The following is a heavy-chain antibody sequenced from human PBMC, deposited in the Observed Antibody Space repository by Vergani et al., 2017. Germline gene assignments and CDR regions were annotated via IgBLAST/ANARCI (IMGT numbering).Heavy chain of an antibody. CDR3: ARETVVLWFGELYVVYWFDP. CDR1: GGSFSGYY. D-gene: IGHD3-10*01. CDR2: INHSGST. V-gene: IGHV4-34*01. Sequence: VQLQQWGAGLLKPSETLSLTCAVYGGSFSGYYWSWIRQPPGKGLEWSGEINHSGSTNYNPSLKSRVTISVDTSKNQFSLKLSSVTAADTAVYYCARETVVLWFGELYVVYWFDPWGQGTLVTVSS. J-gene: IGHJ5*02.